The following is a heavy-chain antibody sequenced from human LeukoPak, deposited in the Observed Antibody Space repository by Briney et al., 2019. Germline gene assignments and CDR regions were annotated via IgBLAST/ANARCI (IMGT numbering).Heavy chain of an antibody. CDR2: IRYEGSNK. V-gene: IGHV3-30*02. D-gene: IGHD3-3*01. CDR1: GFTFSSYG. J-gene: IGHJ4*02. Sequence: GGSLRLSCAASGFTFSSYGMHWVRQAPGKGLEWVAFIRYEGSNKYYADSVKGRFTISRDNSKNTLYLQMNSLRAADTAVYYCAKEGLLRFLEWFFDYWGQGTLVTVSS. CDR3: AKEGLLRFLEWFFDY.